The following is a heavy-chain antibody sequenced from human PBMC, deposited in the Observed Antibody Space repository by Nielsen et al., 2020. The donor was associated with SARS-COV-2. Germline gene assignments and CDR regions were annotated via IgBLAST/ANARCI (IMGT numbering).Heavy chain of an antibody. V-gene: IGHV3-30*03. Sequence: GESLKISCAASGFDFGGYGMHWVRQAPGKGLEWVAFMSHDANNKYYADSVKGRFTISRDNSKNTLYLQMNSLRAEDTAVYYCARDRIAARPTFGWFDPWGQGTLVTVSS. CDR2: MSHDANNK. J-gene: IGHJ5*02. CDR1: GFDFGGYG. CDR3: ARDRIAARPTFGWFDP. D-gene: IGHD6-6*01.